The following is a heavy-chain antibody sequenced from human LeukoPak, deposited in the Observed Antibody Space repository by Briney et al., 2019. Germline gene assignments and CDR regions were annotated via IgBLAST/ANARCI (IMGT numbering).Heavy chain of an antibody. CDR1: GFTFSSYA. V-gene: IGHV3-30*03. D-gene: IGHD2-15*01. J-gene: IGHJ4*02. CDR3: ATPIVVVAATARDY. CDR2: ISYDGSNK. Sequence: GGSLRLSCAASGFTFSSYAMSWVRQAPGKGLEWVAVISYDGSNKYYADSVKGRFTISRDNSKNTLYLQMNSLRAEDTAVYYCATPIVVVAATARDYWGQGTLVTVSS.